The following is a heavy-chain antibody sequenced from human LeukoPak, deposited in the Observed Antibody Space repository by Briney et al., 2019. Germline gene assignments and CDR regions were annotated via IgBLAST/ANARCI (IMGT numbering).Heavy chain of an antibody. Sequence: PGGSLRLSCAASGFTFSDYYMSWIRQPPGKGLEWIGSIYYSGSTYYNPSLKSRVTISVDTSKNQFSLKLSSVTAADTAVYYCARGGDIVVVPAALQYYYYYYGMDVWGQGTTVTVSS. V-gene: IGHV4-38-2*01. CDR1: GFTFSDYY. CDR2: IYYSGST. D-gene: IGHD2-2*01. CDR3: ARGGDIVVVPAALQYYYYYYGMDV. J-gene: IGHJ6*02.